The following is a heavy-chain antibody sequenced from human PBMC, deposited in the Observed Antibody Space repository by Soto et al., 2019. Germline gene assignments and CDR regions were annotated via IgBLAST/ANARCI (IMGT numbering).Heavy chain of an antibody. V-gene: IGHV1-3*01. Sequence: ASVKVSCKASGYTFTSYAMHWVRHAPGQGLEWMGWINAGNGNTKYSQKFQGRVTITRDTSASTAYMELSSLRSEDTAVYYCARICSDKAIGGRGGFDPWGQGTLVTVSS. CDR2: INAGNGNT. J-gene: IGHJ5*02. CDR3: ARICSDKAIGGRGGFDP. CDR1: GYTFTSYA. D-gene: IGHD5-18*01.